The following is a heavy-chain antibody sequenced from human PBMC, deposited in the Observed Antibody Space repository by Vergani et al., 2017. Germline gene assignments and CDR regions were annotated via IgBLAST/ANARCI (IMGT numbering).Heavy chain of an antibody. Sequence: EVQLVESGGGLVQPGGSLRLSCAASGFTFSSYWMSWVRQAPGKGLEWVANIKQDGSEKYYVDSVKGRFTISRDNAKNSPYLQMNSLRAEDTAVYYCAREAYCSSTSCYYFDYWGQGTLVTVSS. CDR1: GFTFSSYW. D-gene: IGHD2-2*01. V-gene: IGHV3-7*01. J-gene: IGHJ4*02. CDR2: IKQDGSEK. CDR3: AREAYCSSTSCYYFDY.